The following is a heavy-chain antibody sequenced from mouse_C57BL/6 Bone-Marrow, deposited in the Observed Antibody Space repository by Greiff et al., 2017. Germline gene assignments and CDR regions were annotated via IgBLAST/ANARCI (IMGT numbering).Heavy chain of an antibody. CDR2: ISSGGSYT. J-gene: IGHJ3*01. Sequence: EVKLVESGGGLVKPGGSLKLSCAASGFTFSSYGMSWVRQTPDKRLEWVATISSGGSYTYYPDSVKGRFTISRDNAKNTLYLQLSSLKSEDTAMYYCARPYGSSLAWFAYWGQGTLVTVSA. V-gene: IGHV5-6*03. CDR3: ARPYGSSLAWFAY. CDR1: GFTFSSYG. D-gene: IGHD1-1*01.